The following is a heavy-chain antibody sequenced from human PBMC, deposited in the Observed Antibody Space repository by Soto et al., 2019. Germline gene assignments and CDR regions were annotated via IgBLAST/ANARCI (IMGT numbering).Heavy chain of an antibody. CDR2: ISVSGDSR. J-gene: IGHJ4*02. D-gene: IGHD2-21*02. Sequence: ESGGGLVQPGGSLRLSCATSGFTFSSYAMSWARQAPVKGLEWVSGISVSGDSRYDADSVKGRFTISRDNSKSTLYLQMNSLRAEVTAVYYCATIFRYGDPEYWGQGVLVTVSS. V-gene: IGHV3-23*01. CDR1: GFTFSSYA. CDR3: ATIFRYGDPEY.